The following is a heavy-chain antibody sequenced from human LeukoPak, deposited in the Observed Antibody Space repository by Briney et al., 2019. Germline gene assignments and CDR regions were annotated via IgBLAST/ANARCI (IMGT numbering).Heavy chain of an antibody. D-gene: IGHD4-17*01. CDR2: IKQDGSEK. J-gene: IGHJ3*02. CDR1: GFTFSSYW. V-gene: IGHV3-7*01. CDR3: ARDTDYGDRRGYAFDI. Sequence: GGSLRLSCAASGFTFSSYWMSWVRQAPGKGLEWVANIKQDGSEKYYVDSVKGRFTISRDNAKNSLYLQMNSLRAEDTAVYYCARDTDYGDRRGYAFDIWGQGTMVTVSS.